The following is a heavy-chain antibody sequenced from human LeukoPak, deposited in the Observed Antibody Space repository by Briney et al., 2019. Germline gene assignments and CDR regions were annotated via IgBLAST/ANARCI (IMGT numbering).Heavy chain of an antibody. D-gene: IGHD2-15*01. Sequence: SETLSLTCTVSGGSISSYYWSWIRQPPGKGLEWIAYIYYSGSTNYNPSLKSRVTISVDTSKNQFSLKLSSVTAADTAVYYCARDSCSGGSCTVGYWGQGTLVTVSS. CDR2: IYYSGST. CDR1: GGSISSYY. J-gene: IGHJ4*02. CDR3: ARDSCSGGSCTVGY. V-gene: IGHV4-59*01.